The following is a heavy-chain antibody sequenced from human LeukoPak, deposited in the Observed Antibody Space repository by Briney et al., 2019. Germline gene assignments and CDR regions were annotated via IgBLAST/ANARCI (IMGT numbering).Heavy chain of an antibody. Sequence: GGSLKLSCASSRLIFSDSAIHGVRQASGKGLEWVGRIRGKAYTYATTYAESVQGRFTISRDDSKNTAYLQMNSLKTEDTAVYYCSTTLTARGQGTLVTVST. CDR2: IRGKAYTYAT. D-gene: IGHD4-17*01. V-gene: IGHV3-73*01. CDR1: RLIFSDSA. CDR3: STTLTA. J-gene: IGHJ4*02.